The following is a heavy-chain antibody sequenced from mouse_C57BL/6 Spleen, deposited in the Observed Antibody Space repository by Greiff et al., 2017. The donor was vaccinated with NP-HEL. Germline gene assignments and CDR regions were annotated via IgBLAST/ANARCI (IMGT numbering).Heavy chain of an antibody. CDR1: GYTFTSYW. Sequence: VQLQQPGTELVKPGASVKLSCKASGYTFTSYWMPWVKQRPGQGLEWIGNINPSNGGTNYNEKFKSKATLNVDNSSSTAYMQLSSLTSEDSAVYYCARGGDYGSSYYAMDYWGQGTSVTVSS. CDR2: INPSNGGT. V-gene: IGHV1-53*01. D-gene: IGHD1-1*01. CDR3: ARGGDYGSSYYAMDY. J-gene: IGHJ4*01.